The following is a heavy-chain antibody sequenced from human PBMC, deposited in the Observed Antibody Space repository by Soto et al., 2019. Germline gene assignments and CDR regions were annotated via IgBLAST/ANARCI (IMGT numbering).Heavy chain of an antibody. CDR3: ARDYGYSYGSYYFDY. Sequence: SETLSLTCTVSGGSISSYYWSWIRQPPGKGLEWIGYIYYSGSTNYNPSLKSRVTISVDTSKNQFSLKLSSVTAADTAVYYCARDYGYSYGSYYFDYWGQGTLVTVSS. V-gene: IGHV4-59*01. CDR2: IYYSGST. CDR1: GGSISSYY. J-gene: IGHJ4*02. D-gene: IGHD5-18*01.